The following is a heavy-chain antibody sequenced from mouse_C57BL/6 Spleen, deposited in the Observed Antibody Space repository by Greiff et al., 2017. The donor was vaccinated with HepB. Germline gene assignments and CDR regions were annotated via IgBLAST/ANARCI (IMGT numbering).Heavy chain of an antibody. J-gene: IGHJ4*01. V-gene: IGHV5-17*01. CDR1: GFTFSDYG. CDR2: ISSGSSNI. Sequence: EVQRVESGGGLVKPGGSLKLSCAASGFTFSDYGMHWVRQAPEKGLEWVAYISSGSSNIYYADTVKGRFTISRDNAKNTLFLQMTSLRSEDTAMYYCARDDYAAMDYWGQGTSVTVSS. D-gene: IGHD2-4*01. CDR3: ARDDYAAMDY.